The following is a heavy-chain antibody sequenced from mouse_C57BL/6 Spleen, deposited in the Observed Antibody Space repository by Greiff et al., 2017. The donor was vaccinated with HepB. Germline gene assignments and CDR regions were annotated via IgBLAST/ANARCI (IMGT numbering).Heavy chain of an antibody. J-gene: IGHJ3*01. Sequence: QVQLKQPGAELVKPGASVKLSCKASGYTFTSYWMHWVKQRPGQGLEWIGMIHPNSGSTNYNEKFKSKATLTVDKSSSTAYMQLSSLTSEDSGVYYCARSGNWAWFAYWGQGTLVTVSA. CDR2: IHPNSGST. CDR1: GYTFTSYW. V-gene: IGHV1-64*01. D-gene: IGHD4-1*01. CDR3: ARSGNWAWFAY.